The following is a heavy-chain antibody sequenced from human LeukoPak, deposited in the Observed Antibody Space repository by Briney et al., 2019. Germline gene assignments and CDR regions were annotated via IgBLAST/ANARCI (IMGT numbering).Heavy chain of an antibody. D-gene: IGHD3-22*01. CDR3: ASYYDSSGVDAFDI. J-gene: IGHJ3*02. CDR2: IYYSGST. Sequence: SETLSFTCTVSGGSISSGGYYWSWIRQHPGKGLEWIGYIYYSGSTYYNPSLKSRVTISVDTSKNQFSLKLSSVTAADTAVYYCASYYDSSGVDAFDIWGQGTMVTVSS. CDR1: GGSISSGGYY. V-gene: IGHV4-31*03.